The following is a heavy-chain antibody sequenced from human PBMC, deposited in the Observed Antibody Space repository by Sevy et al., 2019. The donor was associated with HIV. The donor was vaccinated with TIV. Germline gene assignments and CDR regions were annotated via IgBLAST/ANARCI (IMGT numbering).Heavy chain of an antibody. Sequence: GGSLRLSCAASGFTFSKYGMCWVRQAPGKGLEWVSFISSSAISTYYADSVKGRFTISRDNSKNTLYLQMNSLRAEDTAVYYCANQYYDILTSFDYWGQGTLVTVSS. J-gene: IGHJ4*02. CDR1: GFTFSKYG. CDR3: ANQYYDILTSFDY. CDR2: ISSSAIST. V-gene: IGHV3-23*01. D-gene: IGHD3-9*01.